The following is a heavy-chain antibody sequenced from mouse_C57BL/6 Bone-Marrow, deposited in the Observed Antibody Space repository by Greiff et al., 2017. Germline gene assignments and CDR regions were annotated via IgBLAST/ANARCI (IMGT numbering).Heavy chain of an antibody. J-gene: IGHJ3*01. CDR2: IHPSDSDT. D-gene: IGHD2-4*01. V-gene: IGHV1-74*01. CDR1: GHTFTSYW. CDR3: AIGNYDTPFAY. Sequence: VQLQQPGAELVKPGASVKVSCKASGHTFTSYWMHWVKQRPGQGLEWIGRIHPSDSDTNYNQKFKGKATLTVDKSSSTAYMQLSSLTSEDSAVYYCAIGNYDTPFAYWGQGTLVTVSA.